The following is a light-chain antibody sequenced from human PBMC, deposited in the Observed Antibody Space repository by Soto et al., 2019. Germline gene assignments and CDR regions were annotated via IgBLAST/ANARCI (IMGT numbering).Light chain of an antibody. CDR1: QTINTW. V-gene: IGKV1-5*03. Sequence: DIQMAQSPSTLPANIGDRVSITCRASQTINTWVAWYQQKPGKAPNLLIYQASTLETGVPSRFSGSGSGTEFTHTISGLQPDDFASYYCQQYDNYPLTCGGGTKVEI. J-gene: IGKJ4*01. CDR3: QQYDNYPLT. CDR2: QAS.